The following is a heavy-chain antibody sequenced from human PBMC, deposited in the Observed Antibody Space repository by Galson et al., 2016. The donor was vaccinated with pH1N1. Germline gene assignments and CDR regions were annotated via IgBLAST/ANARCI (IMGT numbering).Heavy chain of an antibody. Sequence: SETLSLTCTLSGGSISNGDYLWDWIRQPPGKGLEWIGSLHYSGSTYYNPSLKSRITISVDTSKNQFSLRLSSVTAADTAVYYCARRFFEYLEGRPTDAFDIWGPGTMVTVSS. D-gene: IGHD3-3*01. CDR1: GGSISNGDYL. CDR2: LHYSGST. V-gene: IGHV4-39*07. CDR3: ARRFFEYLEGRPTDAFDI. J-gene: IGHJ3*02.